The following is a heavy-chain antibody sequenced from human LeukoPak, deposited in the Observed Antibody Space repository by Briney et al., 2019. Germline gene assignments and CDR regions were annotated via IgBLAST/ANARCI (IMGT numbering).Heavy chain of an antibody. D-gene: IGHD2-15*01. Sequence: GGSLRLSCAASGFTFSSYAMHWVRQAPGKGLEWVAVISYDGSNKYYADSVKGRFTISRDNSKNTLYLQMNSLRAEDTAVYYCARGPVEAGYCSGGSWVRCYGVDVWGQGTTVTVSS. V-gene: IGHV3-30*04. J-gene: IGHJ6*02. CDR1: GFTFSSYA. CDR3: ARGPVEAGYCSGGSWVRCYGVDV. CDR2: ISYDGSNK.